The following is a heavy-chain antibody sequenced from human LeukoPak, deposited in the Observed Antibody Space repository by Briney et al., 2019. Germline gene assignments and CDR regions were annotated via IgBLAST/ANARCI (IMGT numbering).Heavy chain of an antibody. CDR1: GFTFDTYA. D-gene: IGHD2-15*01. V-gene: IGHV3-23*01. J-gene: IGHJ4*02. CDR3: ARYCSGGSCYDGY. Sequence: GGSLRLSCAASGFTFDTYAMNWVRQAPGKGLEWVSAISASGSSTYYADSVKGRFTISRDNSRNTLYLQMNSLRAEDTAVYYCARYCSGGSCYDGYWGQGTLVTVSS. CDR2: ISASGSST.